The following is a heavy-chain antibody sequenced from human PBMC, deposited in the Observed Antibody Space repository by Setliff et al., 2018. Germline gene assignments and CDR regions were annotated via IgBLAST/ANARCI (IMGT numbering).Heavy chain of an antibody. CDR2: IQKSGST. CDR3: ARLSWNGLRYYGLDV. CDR1: GVSISSYY. Sequence: SETLSLTCNVSGVSISSYYWSWIRQPPGKGLESIGYIQKSGSTNYNPSLMSRISISVDTSKNQFSLKLRSVTAADTAVYYCARLSWNGLRYYGLDVWGQGTTVTVSS. D-gene: IGHD3-3*01. J-gene: IGHJ6*02. V-gene: IGHV4-59*01.